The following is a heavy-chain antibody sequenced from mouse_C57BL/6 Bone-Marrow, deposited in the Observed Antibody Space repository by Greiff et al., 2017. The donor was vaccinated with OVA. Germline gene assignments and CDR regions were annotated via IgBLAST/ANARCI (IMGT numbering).Heavy chain of an antibody. Sequence: EVKLQQSGPELVKPGASVKISCKASGYSFTGYYMNWVKQSPEKSLEWIGEINPSTGGTTYNQKFKAKATLTVDKSSSTAYMQLKSLTSEDSAVYYCAIGGTSPFAYWGQGTLVTVSA. CDR3: AIGGTSPFAY. D-gene: IGHD4-1*01. CDR1: GYSFTGYY. J-gene: IGHJ3*01. V-gene: IGHV1-42*01. CDR2: INPSTGGT.